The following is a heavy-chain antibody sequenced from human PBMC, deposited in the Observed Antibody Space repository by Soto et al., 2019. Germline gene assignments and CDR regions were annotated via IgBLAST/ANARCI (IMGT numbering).Heavy chain of an antibody. CDR1: GGSISSIDW. CDR2: IHQSGST. J-gene: IGHJ4*02. V-gene: IGHV4-4*02. CDR3: VRAGGYDQKVY. D-gene: IGHD5-12*01. Sequence: QVQVQESGPGLLKPSGTLSLTCAVSGGSISSIDWWSWVRQPPGKGLEWIGEIHQSGSTHYNPSHQSRVTISVDTSKNQLSLSLTSVTAADTAVYYCVRAGGYDQKVYWGQGTQVTVSS.